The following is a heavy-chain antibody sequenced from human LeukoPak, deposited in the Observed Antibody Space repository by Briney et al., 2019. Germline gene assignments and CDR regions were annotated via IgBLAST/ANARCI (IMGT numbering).Heavy chain of an antibody. CDR2: IRYDGSNK. Sequence: GGSLRLSCAASGFTFSSYGMHWVRQAPGKGLEWVAFIRYDGSNKYYADSVKGRFTISRDNSKNTLYLQMNSLRPEDTAVYYCAKDGGFLVPYYYYYMDVWGKGTTVTISS. V-gene: IGHV3-30*02. J-gene: IGHJ6*03. CDR1: GFTFSSYG. D-gene: IGHD3-10*01. CDR3: AKDGGFLVPYYYYYMDV.